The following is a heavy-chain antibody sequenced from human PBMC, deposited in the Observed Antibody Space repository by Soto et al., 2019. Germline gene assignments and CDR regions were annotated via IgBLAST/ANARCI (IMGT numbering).Heavy chain of an antibody. CDR3: ARDGGDCGYRLAYYYYIGMDV. Sequence: ASVKVSCKASGYAFSSYAMHWVRQAPGQRLEWMGWINIGSGNTEYSQNFQDRITITRDTSARTVYMELGGLRSEDTAVYYCARDGGDCGYRLAYYYYIGMDVWG. D-gene: IGHD2-21*02. CDR2: INIGSGNT. J-gene: IGHJ6*02. CDR1: GYAFSSYA. V-gene: IGHV1-3*04.